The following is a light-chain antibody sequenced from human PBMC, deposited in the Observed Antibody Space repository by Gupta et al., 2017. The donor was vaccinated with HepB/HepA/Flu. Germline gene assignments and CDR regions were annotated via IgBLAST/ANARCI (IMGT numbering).Light chain of an antibody. Sequence: EIVMTQSPATLSVSPGERATLSCRASQSVTRNLAWYQQKPGQAPRLLIYGASGGATGIPARFSGSGSETEFTLTISSLQSEDFAIYYCQQYNDCPRTFGQGTKVEIK. CDR1: QSVTRN. CDR2: GAS. J-gene: IGKJ1*01. V-gene: IGKV3-15*01. CDR3: QQYNDCPRT.